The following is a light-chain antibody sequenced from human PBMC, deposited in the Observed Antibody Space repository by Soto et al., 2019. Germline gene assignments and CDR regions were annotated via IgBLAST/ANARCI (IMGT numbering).Light chain of an antibody. J-gene: IGKJ1*01. CDR2: GAS. CDR3: QQKFRLPLT. CDR1: QSISRY. V-gene: IGKV1-39*01. Sequence: DIQMTQSPSSLSASVGDRVTITCRASQSISRYLNWYQQKPGKAPKILIYGASTLQSGVPSRFSGSGSGADFPLTISSLQPEDFATYFCQQKFRLPLTFGQGTKVEMK.